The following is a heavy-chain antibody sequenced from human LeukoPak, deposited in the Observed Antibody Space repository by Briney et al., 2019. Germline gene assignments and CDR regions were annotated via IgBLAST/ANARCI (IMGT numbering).Heavy chain of an antibody. CDR3: ARTTEGGYSNGYFYYYYMDV. D-gene: IGHD4-11*01. Sequence: ASVTVSCKASGYTFTSYYMHWVRQAPGQGLEWMGIINPSGGSTSYAQKSQGRVTMTRDMSTSTVYMELSSLRSEDTAVYYCARTTEGGYSNGYFYYYYMDVWGKGTTVTISS. V-gene: IGHV1-46*01. CDR2: INPSGGST. CDR1: GYTFTSYY. J-gene: IGHJ6*03.